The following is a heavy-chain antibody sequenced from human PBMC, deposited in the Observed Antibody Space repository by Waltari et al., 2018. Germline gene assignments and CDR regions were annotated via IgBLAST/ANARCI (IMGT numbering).Heavy chain of an antibody. J-gene: IGHJ4*02. V-gene: IGHV4-39*01. Sequence: QLQLQESGPGLVKPSETLSLTCTVSGGSISSSSYYWGWIRQPPGKGLEWNGRLYYSGGTYYHPFIKSRVTISVDTSKNQFSLKRSFVTAADTSVDYCARRDTAMVDWGQGTLVTVSS. D-gene: IGHD5-18*01. CDR2: LYYSGGT. CDR1: GGSISSSSYY. CDR3: ARRDTAMVD.